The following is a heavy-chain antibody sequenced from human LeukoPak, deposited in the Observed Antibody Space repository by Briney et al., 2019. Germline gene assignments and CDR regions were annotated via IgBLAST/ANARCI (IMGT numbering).Heavy chain of an antibody. Sequence: SETLSLTCSVSGGSISGNFWSWIRQPPGKGLEWIGFISSSGTTYYNPSLKSRVTISLDTSKSQFSLTLISVTAADTAVYYCARHYCTGGACYQLDFWGQGILVTVSS. CDR3: ARHYCTGGACYQLDF. CDR1: GGSISGNF. J-gene: IGHJ4*02. D-gene: IGHD2-8*02. CDR2: ISSSGTT. V-gene: IGHV4-59*08.